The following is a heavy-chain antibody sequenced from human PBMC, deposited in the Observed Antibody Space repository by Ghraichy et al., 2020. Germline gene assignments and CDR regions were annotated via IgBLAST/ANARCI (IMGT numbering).Heavy chain of an antibody. D-gene: IGHD5-18*01. CDR3: ARGAEVTAKIFDI. V-gene: IGHV3-48*03. J-gene: IGHJ3*02. CDR2: ISGSGRIT. Sequence: GGSLRLSCEASGFKLSNYEMNWVRQAPGKGLEWVSYISGSGRITYFADSVKGRFTISRDNAKNSLYLQMNSLRAEDTAVYHCARGAEVTAKIFDIWGQGTKVTVSS. CDR1: GFKLSNYE.